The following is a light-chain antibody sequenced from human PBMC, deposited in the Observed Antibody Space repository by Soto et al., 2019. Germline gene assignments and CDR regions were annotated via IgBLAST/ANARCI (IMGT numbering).Light chain of an antibody. Sequence: EIVLTQSPGTLSLSPGERATLSCRASQSVSSSYLAWYQQKPGQAPRLLIYGASSRATGIPDRFSGSASGTDFTVTISRLEPEDFAVYYYQQYGSSPLTFGGGTKVEIK. V-gene: IGKV3-20*01. CDR2: GAS. CDR3: QQYGSSPLT. J-gene: IGKJ4*01. CDR1: QSVSSSY.